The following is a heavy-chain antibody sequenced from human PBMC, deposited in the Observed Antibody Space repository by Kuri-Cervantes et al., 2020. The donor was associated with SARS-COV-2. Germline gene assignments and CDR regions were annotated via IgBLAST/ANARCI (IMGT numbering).Heavy chain of an antibody. Sequence: GESLKISCATSGITLSSDGMHWVRQAPGKGLEWVAVISYDGSNKYYADSVKGRFTISRDNSKNTLYLQMSSLRAEDTAVYYCAKEEKVLRFLAWHGGMDVWGQGTTVTVSS. V-gene: IGHV3-30*18. J-gene: IGHJ6*02. D-gene: IGHD3-3*01. CDR1: GITLSSDG. CDR2: ISYDGSNK. CDR3: AKEEKVLRFLAWHGGMDV.